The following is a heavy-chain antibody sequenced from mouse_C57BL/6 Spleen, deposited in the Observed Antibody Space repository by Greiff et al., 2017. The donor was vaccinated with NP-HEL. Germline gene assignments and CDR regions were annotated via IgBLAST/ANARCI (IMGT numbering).Heavy chain of an antibody. CDR2: IDPEDGDT. CDR1: GFNIKDYY. J-gene: IGHJ2*01. D-gene: IGHD1-1*01. CDR3: ARSRDYYGTDYFDY. V-gene: IGHV14-2*01. Sequence: VQLQQSGAELVKPVASVKLSCTASGFNIKDYYMHWVKQRTEQGLEWIGRIDPEDGDTKYAPKFQGKATITADTSSNTAYLQLSSLTSDDTAVYYCARSRDYYGTDYFDYWGQGTTLTVSS.